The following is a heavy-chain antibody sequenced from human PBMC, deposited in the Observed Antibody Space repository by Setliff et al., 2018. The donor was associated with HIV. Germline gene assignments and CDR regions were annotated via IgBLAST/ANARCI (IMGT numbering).Heavy chain of an antibody. CDR2: ISTSSTYI. CDR3: ARGSVAGTDVGGFFDH. V-gene: IGHV3-21*01. J-gene: IGHJ4*02. D-gene: IGHD6-19*01. CDR1: GFTFSSYS. Sequence: GGSLRLSCTASGFTFSSYSMNWVRQAPGKGLEWVSSISTSSTYIYYADSVKGRFTISRDNAKNSLYLQMNSLRAEDTAVYSCARGSVAGTDVGGFFDHWGQGTLVTVSS.